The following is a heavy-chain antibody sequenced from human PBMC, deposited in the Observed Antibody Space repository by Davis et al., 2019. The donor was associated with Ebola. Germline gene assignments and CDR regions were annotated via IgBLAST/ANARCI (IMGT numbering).Heavy chain of an antibody. V-gene: IGHV1-3*01. CDR2: INAGNGNT. CDR3: ARGAASGAFDI. CDR1: GYTFTSYA. D-gene: IGHD3-10*01. Sequence: ASVKVSCKASGYTFTSYAIHWVRQAPGQRLEWMGWINAGNGNTKYSQKFQGRVTITRDTSASTAYMELSSLRSEDTAVYYCARGAASGAFDIWGQGTMVTVSS. J-gene: IGHJ3*02.